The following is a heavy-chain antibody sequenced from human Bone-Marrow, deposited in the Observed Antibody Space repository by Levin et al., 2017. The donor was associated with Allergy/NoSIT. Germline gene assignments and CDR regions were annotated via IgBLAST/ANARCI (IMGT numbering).Heavy chain of an antibody. D-gene: IGHD6-6*01. CDR1: GGIFSTYV. CDR2: IVPIFGTT. J-gene: IGHJ4*02. Sequence: SVRVSCKASGGIFSTYVISWVRQAPGQGLEWMGGIVPIFGTTHYAQKLQGRITITADKSTSTAYMELSRLRSEDTAVYYCAGSSSGTGQFDHWGQGTLVTVSS. CDR3: AGSSSGTGQFDH. V-gene: IGHV1-69*06.